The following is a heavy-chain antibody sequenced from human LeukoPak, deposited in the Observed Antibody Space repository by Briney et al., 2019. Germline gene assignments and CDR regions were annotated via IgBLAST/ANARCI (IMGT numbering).Heavy chain of an antibody. CDR1: GFTFSSYG. CDR2: ISGSGGST. CDR3: AKDNIVVVPAAMSD. J-gene: IGHJ4*02. Sequence: PGGSLRLSCAASGFTFSSYGMSWVRQAPGKGLEWVSAISGSGGSTYYADSVKGRFTISRDNSKNTLYLQMNSLRAEDTAVYYCAKDNIVVVPAAMSDWGQGTLVTVSS. V-gene: IGHV3-23*01. D-gene: IGHD2-2*01.